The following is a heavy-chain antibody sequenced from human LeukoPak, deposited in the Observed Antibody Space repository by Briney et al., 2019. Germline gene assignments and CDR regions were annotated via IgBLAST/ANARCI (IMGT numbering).Heavy chain of an antibody. CDR2: IYGNGATT. CDR1: GFTFSSYA. J-gene: IGHJ4*02. V-gene: IGHV3-23*01. CDR3: ARKYSGFDY. D-gene: IGHD5-12*01. Sequence: GGSLRLSCAVSGFTFSSYAMNRVRQAPGKGLEWVSIIYGNGATTDYADSVKGRFTISRDGSKNTLYLQMNSLRAEDTAVYYCARKYSGFDYWGQGTLVTVSS.